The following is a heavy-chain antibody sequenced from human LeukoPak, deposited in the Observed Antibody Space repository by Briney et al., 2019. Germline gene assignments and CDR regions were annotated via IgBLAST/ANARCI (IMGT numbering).Heavy chain of an antibody. J-gene: IGHJ3*02. D-gene: IGHD6-19*01. CDR2: ISGSGGST. Sequence: GGSLRLSCAASGFTFSSYAMSWVRQAPGKGLEWVSAISGSGGSTYYADSVKGRFTISRDNSKNTLYLQMNSLRAEDTAVYYCAKVQWLVRGGLDAFDIWGQGTMATVSS. CDR3: AKVQWLVRGGLDAFDI. CDR1: GFTFSSYA. V-gene: IGHV3-23*01.